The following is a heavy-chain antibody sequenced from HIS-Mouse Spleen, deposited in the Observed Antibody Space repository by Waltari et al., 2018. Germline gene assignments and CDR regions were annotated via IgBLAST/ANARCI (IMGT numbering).Heavy chain of an antibody. D-gene: IGHD7-27*01. CDR1: GYTFTGSY. V-gene: IGHV1-2*02. CDR2: INPNSGGT. Sequence: QVQLVQSGAAVKKPGASVTVSCQASGYTFTGSYMHRVRQAPGQGLEWMGWINPNSGGTNYAQKFQGRVTMTRDTSISTAYMELSRLRSDDTAVYYCARALGYYFDYWGQGTLVTVSS. CDR3: ARALGYYFDY. J-gene: IGHJ4*02.